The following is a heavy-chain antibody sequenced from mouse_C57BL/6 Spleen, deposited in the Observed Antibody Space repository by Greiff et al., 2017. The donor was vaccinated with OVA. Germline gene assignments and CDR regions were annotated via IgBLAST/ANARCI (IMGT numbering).Heavy chain of an antibody. CDR3: ARRKRTAQATDYAMDY. CDR2: IDPSDSET. J-gene: IGHJ4*01. CDR1: GYTFTSYW. V-gene: IGHV1-52*01. D-gene: IGHD3-2*02. Sequence: QVQLQQPGAELVRPGSSVKLSCKASGYTFTSYWMHWVKQRPIQGLEWIGNIDPSDSETHYNQKFKDKATLTVDKSSSTAYMQLSSLTSEDSAVYYCARRKRTAQATDYAMDYWGQGTSVTVSS.